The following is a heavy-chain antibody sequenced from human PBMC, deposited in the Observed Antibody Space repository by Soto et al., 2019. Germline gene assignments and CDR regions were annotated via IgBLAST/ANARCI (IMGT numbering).Heavy chain of an antibody. Sequence: PGGSLRLSCGASGFTFSGSDMHWVRQAPGKGLEWVSIIWYEGSNKCYVDSVKGRFTISRDNSKNTLYLQMNSLRAEDTAVYYCARDPQIAVADFYYYYGMDVWGQGTTVTVSS. D-gene: IGHD6-19*01. V-gene: IGHV3-33*01. CDR2: IWYEGSNK. J-gene: IGHJ6*02. CDR3: ARDPQIAVADFYYYYGMDV. CDR1: GFTFSGSD.